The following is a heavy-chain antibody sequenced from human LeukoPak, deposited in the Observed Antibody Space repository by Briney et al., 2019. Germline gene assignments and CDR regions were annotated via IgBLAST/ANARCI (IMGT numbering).Heavy chain of an antibody. Sequence: PGGSLRLSCEASGFSFSGYWMSWVRQAPGKGLEWVANIKEDGSETYYVDSVKGRFTISRDNAKNALFLQMDSLTAGDTAVYYCARALTGKRSFYFDYWGQGTLVTVSS. CDR2: IKEDGSET. J-gene: IGHJ4*02. CDR3: ARALTGKRSFYFDY. CDR1: GFSFSGYW. D-gene: IGHD1-1*01. V-gene: IGHV3-7*01.